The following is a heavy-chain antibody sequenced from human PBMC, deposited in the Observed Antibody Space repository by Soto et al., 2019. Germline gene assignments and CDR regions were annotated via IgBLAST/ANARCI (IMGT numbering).Heavy chain of an antibody. Sequence: PSETLSLTCAVYGGSFSGYYWTWIRQPPGTGLEWIGEINHSGSTNYNPSLKSRVNISVDTSKNQFSMKLTSVTAADTAVYYCARDKITGLFDYWGQGTLVT. CDR2: INHSGST. CDR1: GGSFSGYY. D-gene: IGHD2-8*02. V-gene: IGHV4-34*01. J-gene: IGHJ4*02. CDR3: ARDKITGLFDY.